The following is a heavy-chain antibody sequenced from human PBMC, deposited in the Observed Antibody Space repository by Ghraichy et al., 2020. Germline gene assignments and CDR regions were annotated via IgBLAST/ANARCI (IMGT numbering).Heavy chain of an antibody. CDR2: IYPGDSDT. Sequence: GESLNISCKGSGYSFTSYWIGWVRQMPGKGLEWMGIIYPGDSDTRYSPSFQGQVTISADKSISTAYLQWSSLKASDTAMYYCARPRSSGWYDGIFDYWGQGTLVTVSS. J-gene: IGHJ4*02. CDR1: GYSFTSYW. CDR3: ARPRSSGWYDGIFDY. D-gene: IGHD6-19*01. V-gene: IGHV5-51*01.